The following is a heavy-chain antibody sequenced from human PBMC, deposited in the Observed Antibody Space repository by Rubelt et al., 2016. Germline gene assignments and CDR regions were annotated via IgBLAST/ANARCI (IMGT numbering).Heavy chain of an antibody. D-gene: IGHD3-10*01. CDR2: YN. J-gene: IGHJ4*02. V-gene: IGHV6-1*01. CDR3: ARALRGAVVK. Sequence: YNDYAVSVKSRITINPDTSKNQFSLKLSSVTAADTAVYYCARALRGAVVKWGQGTLVTVSS.